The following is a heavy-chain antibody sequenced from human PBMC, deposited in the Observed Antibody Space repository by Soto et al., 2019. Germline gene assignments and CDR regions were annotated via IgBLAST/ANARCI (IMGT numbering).Heavy chain of an antibody. D-gene: IGHD3-10*01. CDR1: GFTLSNAC. V-gene: IGHV3-15*07. CDR2: IKSKTDGGTT. Sequence: PRGSLRLSCAASGFTLSNACMNWVRQAPGKGLEWVGRIKSKTDGGTTDYAAPVKGRFTISREVSKNTLYLQMNSLKTEDTAVYYCTTGVPLRGHDYWGQGALVTVSS. J-gene: IGHJ4*02. CDR3: TTGVPLRGHDY.